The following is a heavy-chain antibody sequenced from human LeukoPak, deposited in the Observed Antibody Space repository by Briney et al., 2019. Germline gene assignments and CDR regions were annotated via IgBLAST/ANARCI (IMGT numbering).Heavy chain of an antibody. CDR3: ARDRYGGYSYGSFDY. D-gene: IGHD5-18*01. Sequence: QAGGSLRLSCAASGFTFSSYAMHWVRQAPGKGLEWVAVISYDGSNKYYADSVKGRFTISRDNSKNTLYLQMNSLRAEDTAVYYCARDRYGGYSYGSFDYWGQGTLVTVSS. CDR2: ISYDGSNK. V-gene: IGHV3-30*04. CDR1: GFTFSSYA. J-gene: IGHJ4*02.